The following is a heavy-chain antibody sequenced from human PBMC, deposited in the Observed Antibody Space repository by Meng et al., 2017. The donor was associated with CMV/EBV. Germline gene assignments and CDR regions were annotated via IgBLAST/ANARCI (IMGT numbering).Heavy chain of an antibody. D-gene: IGHD3-3*02. CDR1: GYTFTSYG. Sequence: ASMKVSCKASGYTFTSYGISWVRQAPGQGLEWMGWISAYNGNTNYAQKLQGRVTMTTDTSTSTAYMELRSLRSDDTAVYYCARDDLRKGIRLRNYYYGMDVWGQGTTVTVSS. J-gene: IGHJ6*02. V-gene: IGHV1-18*01. CDR2: ISAYNGNT. CDR3: ARDDLRKGIRLRNYYYGMDV.